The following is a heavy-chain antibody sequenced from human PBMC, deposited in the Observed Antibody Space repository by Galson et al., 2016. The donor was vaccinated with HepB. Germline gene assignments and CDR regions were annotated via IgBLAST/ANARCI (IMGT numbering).Heavy chain of an antibody. V-gene: IGHV1-58*01. CDR3: AAGPTVTTGHYYYYDGMDG. D-gene: IGHD4-17*01. Sequence: SVKVSCKASEITFSNSAVQWVRQARGQRLEWMGWIAAGTGYTNYAQKFQERVTISRDMSTSTAYMELAGLRSEDTAVYYCAAGPTVTTGHYYYYDGMDGWGQGTTVTVSS. J-gene: IGHJ6*02. CDR1: EITFSNSA. CDR2: IAAGTGYT.